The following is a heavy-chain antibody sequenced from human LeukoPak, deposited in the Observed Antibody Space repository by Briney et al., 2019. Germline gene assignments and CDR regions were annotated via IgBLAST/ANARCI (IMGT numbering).Heavy chain of an antibody. J-gene: IGHJ4*02. D-gene: IGHD3-22*01. V-gene: IGHV3-7*01. Sequence: GGSLRLSCAASGFSFSTSWMAWVRQAPGKGLEWVGNIYYDGSTKYYGDSVKGRFSISRDNAKNSLFLQMNSLREEDTAVYYCASSHDSSGNDWGQGTMVTVSS. CDR1: GFSFSTSW. CDR3: ASSHDSSGND. CDR2: IYYDGSTK.